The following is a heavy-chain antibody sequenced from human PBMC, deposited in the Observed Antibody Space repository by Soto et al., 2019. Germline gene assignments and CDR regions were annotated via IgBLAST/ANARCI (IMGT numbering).Heavy chain of an antibody. CDR3: VREDDGGDRDYYGLDV. D-gene: IGHD4-17*01. CDR1: GGSISSDHYH. V-gene: IGHV4-30-4*01. CDR2: IHYSGSV. Sequence: QVQLQESGPGLVRPSQTLSLTCTVSGGSISSDHYHWTWIRQNPGKGLEWIGYIHYSGSVYSNPSLQSRVTMSVDTSKNLFSLKLSSVTAADTAVYFCVREDDGGDRDYYGLDVWGQGTTVTVSS. J-gene: IGHJ6*02.